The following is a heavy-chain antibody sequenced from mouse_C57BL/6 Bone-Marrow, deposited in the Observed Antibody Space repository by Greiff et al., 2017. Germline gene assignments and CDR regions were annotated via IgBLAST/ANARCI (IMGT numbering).Heavy chain of an antibody. Sequence: VQLQQPGPELVKPGDSVKISCKASGYSFTGYFMNWVMQSHGKSLEWIGRINPYNGDTFYNQKFKGKATLTVDKSSSTAHMELRSLTSEDSAVYYCARERPIYYGNRYAMDYWGQGTSVTVSS. CDR3: ARERPIYYGNRYAMDY. CDR2: INPYNGDT. J-gene: IGHJ4*01. CDR1: GYSFTGYF. V-gene: IGHV1-20*01. D-gene: IGHD2-1*01.